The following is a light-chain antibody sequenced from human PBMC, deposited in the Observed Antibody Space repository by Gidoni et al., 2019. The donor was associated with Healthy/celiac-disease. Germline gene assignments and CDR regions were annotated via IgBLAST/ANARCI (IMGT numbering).Light chain of an antibody. Sequence: EIVLTQSPATLSLSPGERATLPCRASQSVSSHLAWYQPKPGQVPRLLLYDASNRATGIPARFSGSGSGTDFTLTISSLEPEDFAVYYCQQRSNWPLITFGQGTRLEIK. CDR3: QQRSNWPLIT. CDR2: DAS. V-gene: IGKV3-11*01. J-gene: IGKJ5*01. CDR1: QSVSSH.